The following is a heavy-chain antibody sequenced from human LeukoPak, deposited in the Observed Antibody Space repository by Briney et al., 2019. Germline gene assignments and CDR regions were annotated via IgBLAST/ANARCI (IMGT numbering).Heavy chain of an antibody. J-gene: IGHJ3*02. CDR1: GFTFSSNA. D-gene: IGHD6-13*01. Sequence: GGSLRLSCAASGFTFSSNAMSWVRQAPGKGLEWVSYISGSGGSTYYADSVKGRFTISRDNSKNTLYLQMNSLRAEDTAVYYCARGLGIAAAGDAFDIWGQGTMVTVSS. CDR3: ARGLGIAAAGDAFDI. CDR2: ISGSGGST. V-gene: IGHV3-23*01.